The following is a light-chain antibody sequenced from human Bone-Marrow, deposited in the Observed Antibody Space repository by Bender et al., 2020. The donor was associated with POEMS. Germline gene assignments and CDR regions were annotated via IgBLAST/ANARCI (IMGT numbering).Light chain of an antibody. CDR1: SSDVGSYNL. V-gene: IGLV2-14*02. Sequence: QSALTQPASVSGSPGQSITISCTGTSSDVGSYNLVSWYQQHPGKAPKLMIYEGSKRPSGVSNRFSGSKSGNTASLTISGLQAEDEADYYCSSHGGSSAFYVFGTGTKVTVL. J-gene: IGLJ1*01. CDR2: EGS. CDR3: SSHGGSSAFYV.